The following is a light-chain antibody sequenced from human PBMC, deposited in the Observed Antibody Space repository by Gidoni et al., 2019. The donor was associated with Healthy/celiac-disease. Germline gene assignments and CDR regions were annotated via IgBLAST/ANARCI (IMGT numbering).Light chain of an antibody. CDR2: DAS. V-gene: IGKV3-11*01. CDR1: QRVSSY. J-gene: IGKJ2*01. CDR3: QQRSNWLYT. Sequence: EIVLTQSPATLSLSPGERATLSCRASQRVSSYLAWYQQKPGQAPRLLIYDASNRATGIPARFSGSGSGTDFTLTISSLEPEDFAVYYCQQRSNWLYTFXXXTKLEIK.